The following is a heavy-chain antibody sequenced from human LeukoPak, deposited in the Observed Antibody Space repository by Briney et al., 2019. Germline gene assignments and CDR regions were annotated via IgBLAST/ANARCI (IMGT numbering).Heavy chain of an antibody. CDR3: ARPTYYYDSSGFDP. CDR2: INSDGSST. CDR1: GFTFSSYW. Sequence: GGSLRLSCAASGFTFSSYWMHWVRQAPGKGLGWVSRINSDGSSTSYADSVKGRFTISRDNAKNTLYLQMNSLRAEDTAVYYCARPTYYYDSSGFDPWGQGTLVTVSS. V-gene: IGHV3-74*01. J-gene: IGHJ5*02. D-gene: IGHD3-22*01.